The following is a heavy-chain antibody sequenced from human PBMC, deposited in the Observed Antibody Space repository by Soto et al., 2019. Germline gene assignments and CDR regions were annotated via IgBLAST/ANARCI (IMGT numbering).Heavy chain of an antibody. Sequence: GGSLRLSCAASGFTFSSYAMSWVRQAPGKGLEWVSAISGSGGITYYADSVKGRFTISRDTSENTVHLQMDSLRAEDTAVYYCARDDVLCDGGRCYGVPLDVWGKGTTVTVSS. CDR2: ISGSGGIT. J-gene: IGHJ6*04. CDR1: GFTFSSYA. D-gene: IGHD2-15*01. V-gene: IGHV3-23*01. CDR3: ARDDVLCDGGRCYGVPLDV.